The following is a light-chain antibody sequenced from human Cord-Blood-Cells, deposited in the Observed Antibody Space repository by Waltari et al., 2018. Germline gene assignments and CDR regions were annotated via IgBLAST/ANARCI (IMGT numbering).Light chain of an antibody. CDR1: QGISSY. Sequence: DIQLTQSPSFLSASVGDRVTITCRASQGISSYLAWYQQKPGKAPKRLIYAASTLQSGVPSRFSGSGSGTEFTLTISSLQPEDVATYYCQQLKSYAPRTFGGGTKVEIK. CDR3: QQLKSYAPRT. V-gene: IGKV1-9*01. CDR2: AAS. J-gene: IGKJ4*01.